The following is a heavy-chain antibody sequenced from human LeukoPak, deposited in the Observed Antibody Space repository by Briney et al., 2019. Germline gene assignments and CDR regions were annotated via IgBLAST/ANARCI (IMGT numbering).Heavy chain of an antibody. Sequence: PGGSLRLSCAASGFTFSSYSMNWVRQAPGKGLEWVSAISGSGGSTYYADSVKGRFTISRDNSKNTLYLQMNSLRAEDTAVYYCAKDRVVAANNWFDPWGQGTLVTVSS. CDR2: ISGSGGST. D-gene: IGHD2-15*01. CDR1: GFTFSSYS. J-gene: IGHJ5*02. CDR3: AKDRVVAANNWFDP. V-gene: IGHV3-23*01.